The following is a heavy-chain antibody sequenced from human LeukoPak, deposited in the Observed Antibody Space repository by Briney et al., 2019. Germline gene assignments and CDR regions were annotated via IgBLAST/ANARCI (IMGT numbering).Heavy chain of an antibody. CDR3: ARGSIVGAKTLGFGAFDI. CDR1: GYTFTSYY. J-gene: IGHJ3*02. V-gene: IGHV1-46*01. D-gene: IGHD1-26*01. CDR2: INPSGGSR. Sequence: ASVKVSCKASGYTFTSYYMHWVRQAPGQGLEWMGIINPSGGSRSYAQKFQGRVTMTRDTSASTVYMELSSLRSEDTAVYYCARGSIVGAKTLGFGAFDIWGQGTMVTVSS.